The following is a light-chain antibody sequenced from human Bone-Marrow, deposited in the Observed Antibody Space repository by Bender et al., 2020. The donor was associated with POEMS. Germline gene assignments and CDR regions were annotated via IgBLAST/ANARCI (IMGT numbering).Light chain of an antibody. Sequence: QSALTQPASVSGSLGQSITISCTGISSDVDGGGYNYVSWYQQHPGKAPRLLLYDVSNRPSGVSDRFSGSKSGTSASLAITGLQAEDEGDYYCQSYDNSLGGWVFGGGTKLTVL. CDR1: SSDVDGGGYNY. J-gene: IGLJ3*02. V-gene: IGLV2-14*03. CDR2: DVS. CDR3: QSYDNSLGGWV.